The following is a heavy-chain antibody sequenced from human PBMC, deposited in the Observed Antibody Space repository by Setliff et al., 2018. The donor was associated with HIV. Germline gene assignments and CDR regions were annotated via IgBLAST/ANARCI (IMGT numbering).Heavy chain of an antibody. CDR3: VRELLGSGGTVPEVNFFDS. J-gene: IGHJ5*01. Sequence: PSETLSLTCAVYGGSFSGYYWSWIRQPPGKGLEWIGEILHSGSTNYNPSLKSRVSISIDMSKTQFSLNLRSVTAADTAVYYCVRELLGSGGTVPEVNFFDSWGQGTLVTVSS. D-gene: IGHD1-26*01. CDR2: ILHSGST. CDR1: GGSFSGYY. V-gene: IGHV4-34*12.